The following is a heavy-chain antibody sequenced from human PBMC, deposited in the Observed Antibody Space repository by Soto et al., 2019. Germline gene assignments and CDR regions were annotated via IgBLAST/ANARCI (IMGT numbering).Heavy chain of an antibody. Sequence: TLSLTCAVYGGSFSGYYWSWIRQPPGKGLEWIGEINHSGSTNYNPSLKSRVTISVDTSKNQFSLKLSSVTAADTAVYYCAGTGKNPCYYYYMDVWGKGTTLTVSS. CDR3: AGTGKNPCYYYYMDV. CDR2: INHSGST. CDR1: GGSFSGYY. V-gene: IGHV4-34*01. D-gene: IGHD3-10*01. J-gene: IGHJ6*03.